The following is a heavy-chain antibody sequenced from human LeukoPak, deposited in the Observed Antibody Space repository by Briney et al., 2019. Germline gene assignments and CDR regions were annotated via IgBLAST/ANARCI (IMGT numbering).Heavy chain of an antibody. J-gene: IGHJ3*02. CDR1: GGSISSGGYY. Sequence: SESLSLTCTVSGGSISSGGYYWSWIRQHPGKGLEWTGFIYYSGSTYYNPSLKSRVTISVVTSKNQFSLKLSSVTAADTAVYNCARTEAAQNDAFDIWGQGTMVTVSS. CDR3: ARTEAAQNDAFDI. D-gene: IGHD2-15*01. CDR2: IYYSGST. V-gene: IGHV4-31*03.